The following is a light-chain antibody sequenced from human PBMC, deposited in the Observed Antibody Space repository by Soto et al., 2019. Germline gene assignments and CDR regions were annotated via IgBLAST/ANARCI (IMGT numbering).Light chain of an antibody. CDR3: QQYDNWPVT. J-gene: IGKJ5*01. CDR1: QSVSSN. CDR2: AAS. Sequence: EIVITQSPATLSVSPGERYTLSCLASQSVSSNLAWYQQKPGQDPRVLIYAASTRATGIPDRFSGSGSGTEFTLNISSLHSEDFGVYYCQQYDNWPVTVGPGTRLDIK. V-gene: IGKV3-15*01.